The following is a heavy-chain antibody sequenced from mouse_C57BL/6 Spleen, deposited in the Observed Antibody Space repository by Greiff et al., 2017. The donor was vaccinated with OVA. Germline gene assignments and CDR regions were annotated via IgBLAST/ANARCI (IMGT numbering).Heavy chain of an antibody. D-gene: IGHD2-1*01. V-gene: IGHV1-76*01. CDR3: ARSDGNYVAY. CDR2: IYPGSGNT. CDR1: GYTFTDYY. J-gene: IGHJ3*01. Sequence: VQLQQSGAELVRPGASVKLSCKASGYTFTDYYINWVKQRPGQGLEWIARIYPGSGNTYYNEKFKGKATLTAEKSSSTAYMQLSSLTSEDSAVYFCARSDGNYVAYWGQGTLVTVSA.